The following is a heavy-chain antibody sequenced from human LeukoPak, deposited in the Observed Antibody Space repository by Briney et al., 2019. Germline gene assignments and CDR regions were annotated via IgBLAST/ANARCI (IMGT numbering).Heavy chain of an antibody. CDR1: GFTFSSFA. J-gene: IGHJ4*02. V-gene: IGHV3-23*01. CDR2: TSGSGGNT. Sequence: QSGGSLRLSCAASGFTFSSFAMSWVRQAPVKGLEWVSSTSGSGGNTYYAHSVKGRFTISRDNFKNTLFLQMNSLRAEDTATYYCAKQRASYGYVFDYWGQGTLVTVSS. CDR3: AKQRASYGYVFDY. D-gene: IGHD5-18*01.